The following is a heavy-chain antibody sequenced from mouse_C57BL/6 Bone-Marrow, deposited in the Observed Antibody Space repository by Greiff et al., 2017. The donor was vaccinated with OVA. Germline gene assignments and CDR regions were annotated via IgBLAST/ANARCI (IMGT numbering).Heavy chain of an antibody. D-gene: IGHD1-1*01. V-gene: IGHV14-1*01. Sequence: VQLQQSGAELVKPGASVKLSCTASGFNIKDYYMHWVKQRTEQGLEWIGRIDPEDGDTDYAPKFQGKATMTADTSSNTAYLQLSSLTSEDTAVYYCTTYDYGSSDWYFDVWGTGTTVTVSS. CDR1: GFNIKDYY. CDR3: TTYDYGSSDWYFDV. CDR2: IDPEDGDT. J-gene: IGHJ1*03.